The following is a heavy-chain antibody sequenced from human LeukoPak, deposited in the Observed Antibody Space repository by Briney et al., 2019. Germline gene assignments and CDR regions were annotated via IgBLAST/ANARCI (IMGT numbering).Heavy chain of an antibody. CDR1: GGSFSGYY. V-gene: IGHV4-34*01. Sequence: SETLSLTCAVYGGSFSGYYWSWIRQPPGKGLEWIGEINHSGSTNYNPSLKSRVTISVDTSKNQFSLKLSSVTAADTAVYYCASRMIKLSNIEDDYWGQGTLVTVSS. D-gene: IGHD3-16*01. CDR2: INHSGST. J-gene: IGHJ4*02. CDR3: ASRMIKLSNIEDDY.